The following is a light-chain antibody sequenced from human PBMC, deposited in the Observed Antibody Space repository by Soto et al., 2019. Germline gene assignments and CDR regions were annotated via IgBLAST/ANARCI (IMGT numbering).Light chain of an antibody. Sequence: DIQMTQSPSTLSASVGDRVTISRRASQSVRSWLAWYQQKPGKAPKFLIYDASSLESGVPSRFSSSGSGTEFTLTISSLQPDDFVTYYCQQYDNYPLTFGGGTKVDIX. J-gene: IGKJ4*01. CDR3: QQYDNYPLT. CDR2: DAS. CDR1: QSVRSW. V-gene: IGKV1-5*01.